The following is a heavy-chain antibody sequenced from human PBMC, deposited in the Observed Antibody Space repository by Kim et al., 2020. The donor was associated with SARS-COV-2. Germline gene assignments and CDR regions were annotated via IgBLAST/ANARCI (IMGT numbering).Heavy chain of an antibody. D-gene: IGHD2-15*01. Sequence: ASVKVSCKVSGYTLSDLSIHWVRQAPGRGLEWMGGYDPIDDETIYAQRFQGRLTLTEDTSTDTAYMELSSLTSEDTAVYYCATRMLPDLRTWYFDLWGRGTLVTVSS. CDR1: GYTLSDLS. CDR3: ATRMLPDLRTWYFDL. V-gene: IGHV1-24*01. CDR2: YDPIDDET. J-gene: IGHJ2*01.